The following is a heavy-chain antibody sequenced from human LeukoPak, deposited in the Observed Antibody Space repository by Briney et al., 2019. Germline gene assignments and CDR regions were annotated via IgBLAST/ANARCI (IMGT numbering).Heavy chain of an antibody. V-gene: IGHV4-34*01. CDR1: GGSFSGYY. D-gene: IGHD5-18*01. CDR3: ASGYSYDLFDY. CDR2: INYSGST. J-gene: IGHJ4*02. Sequence: PSETLSLTCAVYGGSFSGYYWSWIRQPPGKELEWIGYINYSGSTNYNPSLKSRVTISVDTSKNQFSLKLSSVTAADTAVYYCASGYSYDLFDYWGQGTLVTVSS.